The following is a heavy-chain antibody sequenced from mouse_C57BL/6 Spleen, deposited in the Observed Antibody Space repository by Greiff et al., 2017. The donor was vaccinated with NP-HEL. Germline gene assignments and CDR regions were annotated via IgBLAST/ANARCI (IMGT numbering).Heavy chain of an antibody. D-gene: IGHD2-4*01. CDR1: GYAFSSSW. CDR3: ARRGIYYDYDGYFDV. V-gene: IGHV1-82*01. CDR2: IYPGDGDT. J-gene: IGHJ1*03. Sequence: VQLQQSGPELVKPGASVKISCKASGYAFSSSWMNWVKQRPGKGLEWIGRIYPGDGDTNYNGKFKGKATLTADKSSSTAYMQLSSLTSEDSAVYFCARRGIYYDYDGYFDVWGTGTTVTVSS.